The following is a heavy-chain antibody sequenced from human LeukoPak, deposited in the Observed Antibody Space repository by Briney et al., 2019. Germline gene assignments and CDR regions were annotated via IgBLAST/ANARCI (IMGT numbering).Heavy chain of an antibody. CDR3: ARDRGYCSGGSCYRWFDP. V-gene: IGHV4-59*01. CDR1: GVSISSDC. Sequence: PSETLSLTCTVSGVSISSDCWSWIRQPPGKGLEWIGYIYYSGSTNYNPSLKSRVTISVDTSKNQFSLKLSSVTAADTAVYYCARDRGYCSGGSCYRWFDPWGQGTLVTVSS. D-gene: IGHD2-15*01. J-gene: IGHJ5*02. CDR2: IYYSGST.